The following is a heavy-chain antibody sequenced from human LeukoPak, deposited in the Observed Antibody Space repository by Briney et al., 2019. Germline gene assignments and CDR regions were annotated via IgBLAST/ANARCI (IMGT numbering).Heavy chain of an antibody. J-gene: IGHJ4*02. CDR2: IYYSGST. CDR1: GGSISSSSYY. D-gene: IGHD2-2*01. V-gene: IGHV4-39*01. CDR3: AYCSSTSCYYRPSFDY. Sequence: PSETLSLTCTVSGGSISSSSYYWGWIRQPPGKGLEWIGSIYYSGSTYYNPSLKSRVTISVDTSKNQFSLKLSSVTAADTAVYYCAYCSSTSCYYRPSFDYWGQGTLVTVSS.